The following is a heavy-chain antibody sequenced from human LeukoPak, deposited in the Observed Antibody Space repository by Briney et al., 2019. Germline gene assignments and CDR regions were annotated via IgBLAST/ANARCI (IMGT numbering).Heavy chain of an antibody. D-gene: IGHD1-26*01. Sequence: SQTLSLTCVVSGYSFSGDYYWGWIRQPPGKGLEWMGSLSHGASTYYKPSPKSRVTMSVDTSENQFSLELRSVTATDTAVYYCAGVVGLIAVIYPWGQGNLVTVSS. CDR2: LSHGAST. J-gene: IGHJ5*02. CDR3: AGVVGLIAVIYP. CDR1: GYSFSGDYY. V-gene: IGHV4-38-2*01.